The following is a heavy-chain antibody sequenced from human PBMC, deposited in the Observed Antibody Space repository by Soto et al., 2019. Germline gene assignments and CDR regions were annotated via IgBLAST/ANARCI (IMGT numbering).Heavy chain of an antibody. V-gene: IGHV3-21*01. CDR3: ARASCSSTACYIPDYFDY. CDR2: ITRYSDXV. D-gene: IGHD2-2*02. CDR1: SDFS. J-gene: IGHJ4*02. Sequence: SDFSLVWVRQGPQKGLEWVASITRYSDXVXYXEXVXGXXXXSRDNAKNTLFLHMDDLRAEDTAMYFCARASCSSTACYIPDYFDYWGQGTMVTVSS.